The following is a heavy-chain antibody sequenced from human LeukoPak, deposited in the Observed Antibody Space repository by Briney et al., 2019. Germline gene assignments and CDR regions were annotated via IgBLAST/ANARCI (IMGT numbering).Heavy chain of an antibody. CDR3: AKDFDRSSWYFDY. CDR2: ISHSGAYA. Sequence: PGGSLRLSCAASGFTFSDCAMSWVRQAPGKGLEWVSFISHSGAYAYYADSVKGRFTISRDNSKNTLYLQMNGLRAEDTAVYYCAKDFDRSSWYFDYWGQGTLVTVSS. CDR1: GFTFSDCA. J-gene: IGHJ4*02. D-gene: IGHD6-13*01. V-gene: IGHV3-23*01.